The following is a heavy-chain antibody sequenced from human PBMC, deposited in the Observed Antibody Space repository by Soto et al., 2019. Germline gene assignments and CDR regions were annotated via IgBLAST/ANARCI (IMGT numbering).Heavy chain of an antibody. CDR1: GFSFWGYA. V-gene: IGHV3-23*01. J-gene: IGHJ4*02. D-gene: IGHD3-22*01. CDR3: AKERTSSGYFDY. Sequence: EVQLLESGGGLVQPGGSLRLSCVASGFSFWGYAMSWVRQAPGKGLEWVSAISDSGGRTYYADSVQGRFTISRDNSKNTLYLQMNSQRAEDTAVYYCAKERTSSGYFDYWGQGTLVTVSS. CDR2: ISDSGGRT.